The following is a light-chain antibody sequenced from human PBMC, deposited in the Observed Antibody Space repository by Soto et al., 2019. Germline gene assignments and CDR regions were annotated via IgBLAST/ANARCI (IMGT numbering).Light chain of an antibody. V-gene: IGKV3-15*01. CDR1: QSMGSN. Sequence: EIVMTQSPATLSVSPVERATLSCRASQSMGSNLAWYQQTPGQAPRLLIYGASTRATGIPARFSGSGSGTEFTLTITSLQSEDFAVYYCQQYHNWPRTFGQGTKVDIK. CDR2: GAS. CDR3: QQYHNWPRT. J-gene: IGKJ1*01.